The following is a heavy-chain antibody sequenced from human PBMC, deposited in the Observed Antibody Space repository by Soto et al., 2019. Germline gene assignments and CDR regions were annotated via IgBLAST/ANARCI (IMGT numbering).Heavy chain of an antibody. CDR2: ISAYNGKT. J-gene: IGHJ4*02. Sequence: GASVKVSCKTSGFTFNNYGFHWVRQAPGQGLEWVGWISAYNGKTRHAQKFQGRVTMTTDTSTSTAYMELRSLRSDDTAVFYCARRFGDPSSASGFDYWGQGTLVTVSS. D-gene: IGHD4-17*01. CDR1: GFTFNNYG. CDR3: ARRFGDPSSASGFDY. V-gene: IGHV1-18*01.